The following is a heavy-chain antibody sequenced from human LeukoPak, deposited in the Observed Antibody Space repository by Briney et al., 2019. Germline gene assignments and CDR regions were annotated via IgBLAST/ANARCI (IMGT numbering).Heavy chain of an antibody. CDR3: AGDLGSSWVDY. CDR1: GGSISSSSYY. CDR2: IYYSGST. V-gene: IGHV4-39*07. D-gene: IGHD6-13*01. J-gene: IGHJ4*02. Sequence: PSETLSLTCTVSGGSISSSSYYWGWIRQPPGKGLEWIGSIYYSGSTYYNPSLKSRVTISVDTSKNQFSLKLSSVTAADTAVYYCAGDLGSSWVDYWGQGTLVTVSS.